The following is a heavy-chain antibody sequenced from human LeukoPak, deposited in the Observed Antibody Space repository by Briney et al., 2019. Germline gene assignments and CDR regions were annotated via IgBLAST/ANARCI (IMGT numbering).Heavy chain of an antibody. CDR2: ISSSGSTT. CDR3: AEKKNFYFDY. J-gene: IGHJ4*02. CDR1: GFTFSSYA. D-gene: IGHD1-7*01. Sequence: GGSLRLSCAASGFTFSSYAMSWVRQVPGKGLEWLSAISSSGSTTYYADSVKGRFTISRDNSKNTLYLQMNSLRAEDTAVYYWAEKKNFYFDYWGQGTLVTVSS. V-gene: IGHV3-23*01.